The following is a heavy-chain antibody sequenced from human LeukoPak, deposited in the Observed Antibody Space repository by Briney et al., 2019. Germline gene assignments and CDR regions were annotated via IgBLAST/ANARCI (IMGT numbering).Heavy chain of an antibody. CDR3: ARQSRDGSKTRGYYFDS. V-gene: IGHV5-51*01. CDR2: IYPGDSDT. Sequence: GESLKISCQVSGYIFTDYWIGWVRQMPGKGLESVGIIYPGDSDTTYSPFFEGQVTISADKSISTVYLQWSSLKASDTAIYYYARQSRDGSKTRGYYFDSWGQGTLVTVSS. J-gene: IGHJ4*02. CDR1: GYIFTDYW. D-gene: IGHD3-10*01.